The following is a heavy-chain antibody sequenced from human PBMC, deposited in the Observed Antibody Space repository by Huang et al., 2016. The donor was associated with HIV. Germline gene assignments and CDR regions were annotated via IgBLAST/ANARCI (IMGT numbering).Heavy chain of an antibody. CDR3: ARLTGYSTFDI. V-gene: IGHV4-61*09. CDR2: IYTSGTT. Sequence: QVQLQESGPGLVKPSQTLSLTCSFSGGSISSGNYYWSWIRQPAGKGLEWIGHIYTSGTTIYNSSLKSRVTISVATSKNQFSLKLSSVTAADTAVYYCARLTGYSTFDIWGHGTVVTVSS. J-gene: IGHJ3*02. D-gene: IGHD3-9*01. CDR1: GGSISSGNYY.